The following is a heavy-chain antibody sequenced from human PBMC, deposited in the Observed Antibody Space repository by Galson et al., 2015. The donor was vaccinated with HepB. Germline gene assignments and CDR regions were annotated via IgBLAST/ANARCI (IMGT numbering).Heavy chain of an antibody. J-gene: IGHJ6*02. CDR2: IIPIFGTA. CDR3: AREWTGGFLEWLLAPPGDYYYGMDV. CDR1: GGTFSSYA. D-gene: IGHD3-3*01. Sequence: SVKVSCKASGGTFSSYAISWVRQAPGQGLEWMGGIIPIFGTANYAQKFQGRVTITADESTSTAYMELSSLRSEDTAVYYCAREWTGGFLEWLLAPPGDYYYGMDVWGQGTTVTVSS. V-gene: IGHV1-69*13.